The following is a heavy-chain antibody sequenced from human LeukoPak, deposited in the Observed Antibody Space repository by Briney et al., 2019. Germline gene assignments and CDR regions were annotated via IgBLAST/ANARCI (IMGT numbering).Heavy chain of an antibody. J-gene: IGHJ3*02. CDR3: TRALRIIGDAFDI. CDR1: GFTFGDYP. V-gene: IGHV3-49*03. Sequence: GGSLRLPCTTSGFTFGDYPMSWFRQAPGKGLEWVSYIRTKAYGETTEDAASVKGRFTISRDDSKSIAYLQMNSLKTEDTAVYFCTRALRIIGDAFDIWGQGTMVAVSS. D-gene: IGHD3-3*01. CDR2: IRTKAYGETT.